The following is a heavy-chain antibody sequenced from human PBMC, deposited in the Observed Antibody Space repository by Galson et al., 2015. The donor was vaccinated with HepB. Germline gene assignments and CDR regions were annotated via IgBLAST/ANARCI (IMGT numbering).Heavy chain of an antibody. J-gene: IGHJ4*02. Sequence: SVKVSCKASGGTFSSYAISWVRQAPGQGLEWVGDIIPTFGTTNYAHKFRGRVTITADESSTTAYMELTSLRPEDTAVYFCAREGGRPAIYYFHYWGQGPTVTVAS. CDR3: AREGGRPAIYYFHY. V-gene: IGHV1-69*13. D-gene: IGHD1-26*01. CDR2: IIPTFGTT. CDR1: GGTFSSYA.